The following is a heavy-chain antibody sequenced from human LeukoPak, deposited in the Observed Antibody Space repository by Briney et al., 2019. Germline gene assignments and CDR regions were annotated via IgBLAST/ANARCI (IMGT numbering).Heavy chain of an antibody. V-gene: IGHV3-7*01. CDR2: IKQDGDVK. J-gene: IGHJ3*02. D-gene: IGHD3-16*01. CDR1: RFSLSTYW. CDR3: AAGDTFDI. Sequence: GGSLRLSCVGSRFSLSTYWMSWVRQAPGKGLEWVANIKQDGDVKQYVDSVKGRFTISRDNAKNSVYVQMNDLTAEDTAVYYCAAGDTFDIWGQGTLVTVSS.